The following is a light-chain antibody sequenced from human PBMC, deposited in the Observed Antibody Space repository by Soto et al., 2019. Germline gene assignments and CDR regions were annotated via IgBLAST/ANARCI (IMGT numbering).Light chain of an antibody. CDR1: QGISSY. CDR2: AAS. V-gene: IGKV1-9*01. Sequence: IPLTQSPSSLSASVGDRVTITCRASQGISSYLAWYQQKPGKAPKLLIYAASTLQNGVPSRFSGSGSGTDFTLTISSLQPEDFATYYCQQLSSYPLFTFGPGTMVDIK. CDR3: QQLSSYPLFT. J-gene: IGKJ3*01.